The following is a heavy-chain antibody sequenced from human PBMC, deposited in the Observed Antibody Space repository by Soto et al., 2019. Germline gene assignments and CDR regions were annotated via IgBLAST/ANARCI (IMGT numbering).Heavy chain of an antibody. J-gene: IGHJ5*02. Sequence: SETLSLTCTVSGASFSPNYWAWIRQPPGKGLEWIGYIYFGGTTRYNPSLESRVTISLDTSKNQFSLRLSSVTAADTALYFCARLGAYYQALGPWGRGTLVTVSS. D-gene: IGHD3-3*01. CDR3: ARLGAYYQALGP. V-gene: IGHV4-59*08. CDR2: IYFGGTT. CDR1: GASFSPNY.